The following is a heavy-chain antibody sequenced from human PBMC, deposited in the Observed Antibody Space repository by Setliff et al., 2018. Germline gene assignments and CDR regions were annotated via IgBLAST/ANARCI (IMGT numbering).Heavy chain of an antibody. D-gene: IGHD2-8*01. J-gene: IGHJ4*02. Sequence: ASVKVSCKASGSTLSNSILSWVRQAPGQGLEWVGWISAYNGKTYSAQKFQDRVTLTTHTSTNMGYLELRDLRSDDTAVYSCLRLVRYCTTIACHRTLGEEGWGQGTLVTASS. V-gene: IGHV1-18*01. CDR1: GSTLSNSI. CDR3: LRLVRYCTTIACHRTLGEEG. CDR2: ISAYNGKT.